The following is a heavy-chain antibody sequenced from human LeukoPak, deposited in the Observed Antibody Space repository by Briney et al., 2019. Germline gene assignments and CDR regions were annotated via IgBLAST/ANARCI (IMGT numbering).Heavy chain of an antibody. CDR1: GGSISSYY. CDR3: ARDPRSSYSSSWFFDY. D-gene: IGHD6-13*01. CDR2: IYYSGST. Sequence: SETLSLTCTVSGGSISSYYWSWIRQPPGKGLEWIGSIYYSGSTYYNPSLKSRVTISVDTSKNQFSLKLSSVTAADTAVYYCARDPRSSYSSSWFFDYWGQGTLVTVSS. J-gene: IGHJ4*02. V-gene: IGHV4-59*12.